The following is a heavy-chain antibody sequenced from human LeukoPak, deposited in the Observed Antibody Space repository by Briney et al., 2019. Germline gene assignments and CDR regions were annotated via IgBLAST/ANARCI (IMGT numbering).Heavy chain of an antibody. D-gene: IGHD2-15*01. CDR2: TYYRSKLYK. CDR1: GDSVSTNSGI. J-gene: IGHJ4*02. Sequence: SQTLSLTCAISGDSVSTNSGIWNWIRQSPSRGLEWLGRTYYRSKLYKDYAVSVKSRITISPDTPKNQLSLQLNSVTPEDTAVYYCARVVAGLFDYWGQGIPVTVSS. V-gene: IGHV6-1*01. CDR3: ARVVAGLFDY.